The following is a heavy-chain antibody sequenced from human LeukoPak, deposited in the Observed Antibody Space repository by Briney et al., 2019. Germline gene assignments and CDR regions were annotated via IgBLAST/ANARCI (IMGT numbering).Heavy chain of an antibody. CDR1: GFTFSSYG. J-gene: IGHJ4*02. CDR3: ARGLNTYYYDSSGYPDY. CDR2: IRYDGSNK. V-gene: IGHV3-30*02. D-gene: IGHD3-22*01. Sequence: GGSLRLSCAASGFTFSSYGMHWVRQAPGKGLEWVAFIRYDGSNKYYADSVKGRFTISRDNSKNTLYLQMNSLRAEDTAVYYCARGLNTYYYDSSGYPDYWGQGTLVTVSS.